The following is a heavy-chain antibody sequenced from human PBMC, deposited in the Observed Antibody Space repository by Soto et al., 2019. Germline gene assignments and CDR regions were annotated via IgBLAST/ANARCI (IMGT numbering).Heavy chain of an antibody. Sequence: GGSLRLSCAASGFTVISTYMSWVRQAPGKGLEWVSFIYSGGSTYYADSVKGRSTISRDNSKNTLYLQMNSLRVEDTAVYYCARGGQVRGGMDVWGQGTTVTVSS. CDR2: IYSGGST. CDR3: ARGGQVRGGMDV. J-gene: IGHJ6*02. CDR1: GFTVISTY. V-gene: IGHV3-53*01.